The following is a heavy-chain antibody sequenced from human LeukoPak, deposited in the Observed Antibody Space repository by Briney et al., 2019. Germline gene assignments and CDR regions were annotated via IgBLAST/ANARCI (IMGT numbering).Heavy chain of an antibody. Sequence: GGSLRLSCAASGFTFSSYSMNWVRQAPGKGLEWVASIKQEGSEKYYVDSVKGRFTISRDNAKNSLYLQLHSLRAEDTAVYYCARLRFVAASGVSPFDYWGQGTLVTVSS. J-gene: IGHJ4*02. CDR1: GFTFSSYS. V-gene: IGHV3-7*01. CDR2: IKQEGSEK. D-gene: IGHD2-8*02. CDR3: ARLRFVAASGVSPFDY.